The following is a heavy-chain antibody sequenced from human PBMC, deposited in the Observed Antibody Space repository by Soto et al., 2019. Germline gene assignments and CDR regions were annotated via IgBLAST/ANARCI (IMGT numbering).Heavy chain of an antibody. Sequence: GSGPTLVNPTQTLTLTCTFSGFSLSTSGMCVSWIRQPPGKALEWLALIDWDDDKYYSTSLKTRLTISKDTSKNQVVLTMTNMDPVDTATYYCARVRGYSYGYGGPFDYWGQGTLVTVSS. J-gene: IGHJ4*02. V-gene: IGHV2-70*01. CDR3: ARVRGYSYGYGGPFDY. CDR2: IDWDDDK. CDR1: GFSLSTSGMC. D-gene: IGHD5-18*01.